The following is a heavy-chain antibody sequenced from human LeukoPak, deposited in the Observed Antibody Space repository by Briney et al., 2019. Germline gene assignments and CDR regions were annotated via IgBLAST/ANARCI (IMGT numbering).Heavy chain of an antibody. V-gene: IGHV3-7*01. Sequence: GGSLRLSCVGSGFTLSSYAMSWVRQAPGKGLEWVANIKQDGSEKYYVDSVKGRFTISRDNAKNSLYLQMNSLRAEDTAVYYCVRRSGYNRLLNAWGQGTLVTVSS. CDR2: IKQDGSEK. CDR1: GFTLSSYA. CDR3: VRRSGYNRLLNA. D-gene: IGHD5-24*01. J-gene: IGHJ5*02.